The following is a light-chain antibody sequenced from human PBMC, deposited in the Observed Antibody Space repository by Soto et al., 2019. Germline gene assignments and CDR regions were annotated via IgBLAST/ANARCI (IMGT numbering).Light chain of an antibody. CDR3: QQYNSYTWT. Sequence: DIQMTQSPSALSASVGDRVTITCRASPRVSDWLAWYQQKPGKAPKLLIYDAASLESAVPSRFSGSGSGTEFTLTISSLQPDDFATYYCQQYNSYTWTFGQGTKVEIK. V-gene: IGKV1-5*01. J-gene: IGKJ1*01. CDR1: PRVSDW. CDR2: DAA.